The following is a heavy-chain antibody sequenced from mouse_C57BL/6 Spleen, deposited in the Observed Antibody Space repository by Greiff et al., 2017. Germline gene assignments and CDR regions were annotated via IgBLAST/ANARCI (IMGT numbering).Heavy chain of an antibody. CDR1: GYTFTDYE. CDR3: TRSIYYYGSSYGG. J-gene: IGHJ2*01. V-gene: IGHV1-15*01. CDR2: IDPETGGT. Sequence: QVQLQQSGAELVRPGASVTLSCKASGYTFTDYEMHWVKPTPVHGLEWIGAIDPETGGTAYNQKFKGKDILTADKSSSTAYMELRSLTSEDSAVYYCTRSIYYYGSSYGGWGQGTTLTVSS. D-gene: IGHD1-1*01.